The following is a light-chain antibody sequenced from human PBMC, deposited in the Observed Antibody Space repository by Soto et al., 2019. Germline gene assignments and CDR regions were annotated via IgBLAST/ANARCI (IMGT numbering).Light chain of an antibody. Sequence: QSVLTQPPSASGTPGQRVTISCSGTTSNIGSNTVSWYQHLPGTAPKLLIYSNDQRPSGVPDRFSGSKSGTSASLAISGLQSEGGAGYYCAIMDLSLSAWVFGGGTQLTVL. CDR3: AIMDLSLSAWV. CDR1: TSNIGSNT. J-gene: IGLJ3*02. V-gene: IGLV1-44*01. CDR2: SND.